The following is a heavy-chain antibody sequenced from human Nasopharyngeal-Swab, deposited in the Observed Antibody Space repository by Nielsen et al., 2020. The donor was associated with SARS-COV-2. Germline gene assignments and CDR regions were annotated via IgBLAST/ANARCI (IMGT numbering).Heavy chain of an antibody. CDR2: IIPIFGTA. J-gene: IGHJ4*02. V-gene: IGHV1-69*01. D-gene: IGHD3-3*01. CDR3: ARGGITIFGVVSNLDY. Sequence: WVRHAPGQGLEWMGGIIPIFGTANYAQKFQGRVTITADESTSTAYMELSSLRSEDTAVYYCARGGITIFGVVSNLDYWGQGTLVTVSS.